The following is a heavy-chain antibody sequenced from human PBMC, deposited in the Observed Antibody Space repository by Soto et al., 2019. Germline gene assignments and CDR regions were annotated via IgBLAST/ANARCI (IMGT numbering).Heavy chain of an antibody. CDR1: GGTFSKDA. Sequence: QVQLVQSGAEVKKPGSSVTVSCKTSGGTFSKDAINWVRQAPRQGLEWMGLLIPVFGSPIYAQKFPGMILKITDEYTSTTFRDPRSLRSEDMGVYYWSRVLGYTFEPGKTRYYAMDVWGQGTTVSVSS. V-gene: IGHV1-69*01. J-gene: IGHJ6*02. D-gene: IGHD5-18*01. CDR2: LIPVFGSP. CDR3: SRVLGYTFEPGKTRYYAMDV.